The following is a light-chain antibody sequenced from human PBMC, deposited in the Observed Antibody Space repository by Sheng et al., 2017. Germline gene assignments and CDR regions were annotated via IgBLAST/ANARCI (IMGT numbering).Light chain of an antibody. J-gene: IGLJ1*01. CDR1: SSDVGSYNL. Sequence: QSALTQPASVSGSPGQSITISCTGTSSDVGSYNLVSWYQQHPGKAPKLMIYEGSKRPSGVSNRFSASKSGNTASLTISGLQAEDEADYYCCSYARSSTYVFGTGTKVTV. CDR2: EGS. CDR3: CSYARSSTYV. V-gene: IGLV2-23*01.